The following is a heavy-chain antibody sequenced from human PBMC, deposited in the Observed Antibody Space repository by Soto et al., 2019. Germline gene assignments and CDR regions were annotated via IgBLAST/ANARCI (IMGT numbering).Heavy chain of an antibody. CDR2: IYYSGTI. D-gene: IGHD3-10*01. Sequence: SETLSLTCTVSGGSISSSSYYWGWIRQPPGKGLEWIGSIYYSGTIYYTPSLKSRVTISVDTSKNQFSLKLSSVTAADTAVYFCASPSGVLGNGVFDHWGQGSMVTVSS. CDR1: GGSISSSSYY. CDR3: ASPSGVLGNGVFDH. J-gene: IGHJ3*01. V-gene: IGHV4-39*01.